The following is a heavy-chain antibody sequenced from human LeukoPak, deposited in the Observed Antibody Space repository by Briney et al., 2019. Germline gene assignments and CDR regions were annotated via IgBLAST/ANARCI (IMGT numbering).Heavy chain of an antibody. V-gene: IGHV3-30*04. CDR3: ARSRSASTSGWYDYFDY. CDR2: ISYDGSKK. D-gene: IGHD6-19*01. Sequence: GRSLRLSCAASGFTFSSSAMRWVRQAPGKGLEWVAVISYDGSKKYYADSVKGRFTISRDDSKNTLYLQMNSLRGEDTAVYYCARSRSASTSGWYDYFDYWGRGTLVTVSS. CDR1: GFTFSSSA. J-gene: IGHJ4*02.